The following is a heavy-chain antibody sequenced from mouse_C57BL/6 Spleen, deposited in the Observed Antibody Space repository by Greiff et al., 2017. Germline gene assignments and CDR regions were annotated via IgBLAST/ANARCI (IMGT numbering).Heavy chain of an antibody. CDR1: GFNIKDYY. CDR2: IDPEDGDT. D-gene: IGHD2-4*01. CDR3: TKRGDYDDYAMDY. Sequence: EVQLQQSGAELVRPGASVKLSCTASGFNIKDYYMHWVKQRPEQGLEWIGRIDPEDGDTAYAPQFQGTATMTADTSSNTAYLQLSSLTSEDTAVYYCTKRGDYDDYAMDYWGQGTSVTVSS. J-gene: IGHJ4*01. V-gene: IGHV14-1*01.